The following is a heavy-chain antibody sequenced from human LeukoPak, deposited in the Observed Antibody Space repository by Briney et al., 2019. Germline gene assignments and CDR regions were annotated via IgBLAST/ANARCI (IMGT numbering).Heavy chain of an antibody. D-gene: IGHD2-15*01. CDR3: ARWAGYCSGDSCYRLDY. CDR2: ISFDGSQK. J-gene: IGHJ4*02. CDR1: GFTFSNYG. Sequence: PGGSLRLSCAASGFTFSNYGMHWVRQAPGKGLEWVALISFDGSQKYYADSVKGRFTISRDNPKNSLYLQMNSLRGEDTALYYCARWAGYCSGDSCYRLDYWGQGTLVTVSS. V-gene: IGHV3-33*03.